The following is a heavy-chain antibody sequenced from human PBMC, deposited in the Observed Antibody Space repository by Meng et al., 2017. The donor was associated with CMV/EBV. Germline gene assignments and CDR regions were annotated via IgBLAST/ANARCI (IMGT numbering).Heavy chain of an antibody. CDR3: ARLELQSY. V-gene: IGHV4-38-2*02. D-gene: IGHD1-7*01. CDR2: IHHIGST. Sequence: SETLSPTCTVSGYSIRSGYYWGWIRQPPGKGLEWIGGIHHIGSTLYNPSLKSRLTISADTSKNQFSLKLSSVTAADPAVYYCARLELQSYWGQGTLVTVSS. CDR1: GYSIRSGYY. J-gene: IGHJ4*02.